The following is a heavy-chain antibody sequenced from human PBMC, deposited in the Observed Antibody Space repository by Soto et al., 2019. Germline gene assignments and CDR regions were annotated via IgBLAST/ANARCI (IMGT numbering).Heavy chain of an antibody. Sequence: GGSLRLSCAASGFTFSSYAMSWVRQAPGKGLEWVSAISGSGGSTYYADSVKGRFTISRDNSKNTLYLQMNSLRAEDTAVYYCFFYSSAAGKDRFYSWGQGSLDPVSA. V-gene: IGHV3-23*01. CDR3: FFYSSAAGKDRFYS. J-gene: IGHJ5*02. D-gene: IGHD6-13*01. CDR2: ISGSGGST. CDR1: GFTFSSYA.